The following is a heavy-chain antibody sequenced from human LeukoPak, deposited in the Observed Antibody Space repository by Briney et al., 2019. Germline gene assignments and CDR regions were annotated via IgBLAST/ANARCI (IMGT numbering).Heavy chain of an antibody. V-gene: IGHV3-53*01. CDR1: RFTVSSIY. CDR3: AKDPISGSNWFDP. Sequence: GGSLRLSCAASRFTVSSIYMSWVRQAPGKGLEWVSLIYSGGNTYYADSVKGRFTISRDNSKNTLYLQMNSLRAEDTAVYYCAKDPISGSNWFDPWGQGTLVTVSS. CDR2: IYSGGNT. J-gene: IGHJ5*02. D-gene: IGHD3-22*01.